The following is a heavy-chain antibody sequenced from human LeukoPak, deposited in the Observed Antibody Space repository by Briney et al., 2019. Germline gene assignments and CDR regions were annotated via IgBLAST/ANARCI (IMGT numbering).Heavy chain of an antibody. J-gene: IGHJ3*02. V-gene: IGHV1-69*01. CDR1: EGTFSSYA. D-gene: IGHD6-19*01. CDR3: ARDIAVAEGLAFDI. CDR2: IIPIFGTA. Sequence: SVKVSCKASEGTFSSYAISWVRQAPGQGLEWMGGIIPIFGTANYAQKFQGRVTITADESTSTAYMELSSLRSEDTAVYYCARDIAVAEGLAFDIWGQGTMVTVSS.